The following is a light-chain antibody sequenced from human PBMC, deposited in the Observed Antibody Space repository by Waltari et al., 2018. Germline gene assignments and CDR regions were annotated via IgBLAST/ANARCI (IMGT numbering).Light chain of an antibody. CDR1: SSDIGSHA. CDR2: SNY. Sequence: HSVLTQPPSASGTPGPRVTISCSGPSSDIGSHAVNWYHQLPGTAPRLPIYSNYRRPSGVPDRFSGSKSGTSASLAIGGLQSEDEADYYCAAWTDRLNGPYVFGTGTKVTVL. J-gene: IGLJ1*01. CDR3: AAWTDRLNGPYV. V-gene: IGLV1-44*01.